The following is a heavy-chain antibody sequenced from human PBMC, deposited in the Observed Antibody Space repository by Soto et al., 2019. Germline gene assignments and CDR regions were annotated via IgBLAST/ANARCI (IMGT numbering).Heavy chain of an antibody. V-gene: IGHV5-51*01. CDR3: VRSGTSSGRFSDY. CDR1: GYTFTSYW. J-gene: IGHJ4*02. Sequence: GESLKISCKGSGYTFTSYWIGWVRQMPGEGLEWMGVIYPSDSDIRYSPSFQGKVTISADKSITTAYLQWSSLKAADTAMYYCVRSGTSSGRFSDYWGQGTPVTFSS. D-gene: IGHD2-15*01. CDR2: IYPSDSDI.